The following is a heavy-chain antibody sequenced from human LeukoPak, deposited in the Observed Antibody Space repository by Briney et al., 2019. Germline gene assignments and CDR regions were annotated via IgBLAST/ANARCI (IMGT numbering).Heavy chain of an antibody. V-gene: IGHV1-18*04. CDR3: ASRNLISRDSWFDP. CDR1: GYTFTSYG. Sequence: GASVKVSCKASGYTFTSYGISWVRQAPGQGLEWMGWISAYNGNTNYAQKLQGRVTMTTDTSTSTAYMELRGLRSDDTAVYYCASRNLISRDSWFDPWGQGTLVTVSS. D-gene: IGHD5-24*01. J-gene: IGHJ5*02. CDR2: ISAYNGNT.